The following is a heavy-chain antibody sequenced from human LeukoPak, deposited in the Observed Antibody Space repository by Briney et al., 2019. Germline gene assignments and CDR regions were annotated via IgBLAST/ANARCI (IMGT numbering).Heavy chain of an antibody. CDR1: GYTFTGYY. V-gene: IGHV1-2*02. D-gene: IGHD3-10*01. Sequence: ASVKASCKASGYTFTGYYMHWVRQAPGQGLEWMGWINPNSGGTNYAQKFQGRVTMTRDTSISTAYMELSRLRSDDTAVYYCARAYMVRGVIKAGAFDYWGQGTLVTVSS. CDR2: INPNSGGT. CDR3: ARAYMVRGVIKAGAFDY. J-gene: IGHJ4*02.